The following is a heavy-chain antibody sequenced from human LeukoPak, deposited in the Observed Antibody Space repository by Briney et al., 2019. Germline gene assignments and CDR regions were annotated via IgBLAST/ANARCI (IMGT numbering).Heavy chain of an antibody. J-gene: IGHJ6*02. Sequence: GESLKISCKGSGYSFTSYWIGWVRQMPGKGLEWMGIIYPGDSDTRYSPSFQGQVTISADRSITTAYLQWSSLKASDTAMYYCARHSDYGGASGLSSTIDVWGQGTTVTVSS. CDR2: IYPGDSDT. CDR3: ARHSDYGGASGLSSTIDV. D-gene: IGHD4-23*01. V-gene: IGHV5-51*01. CDR1: GYSFTSYW.